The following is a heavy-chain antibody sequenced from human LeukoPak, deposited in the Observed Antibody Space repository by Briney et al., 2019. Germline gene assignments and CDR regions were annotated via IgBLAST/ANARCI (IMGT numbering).Heavy chain of an antibody. CDR2: IYYSGST. Sequence: PSETLSLTCSFSAGSINNYYWTWIRQPPGKGLEWIGYIYYSGSTNYNPSLKSRVTISVDTSKNQFSLKLSSVTAADTAVYYCARISDSSGYYYYDAFDIWGQGTMVTVSS. CDR1: AGSINNYY. V-gene: IGHV4-59*01. CDR3: ARISDSSGYYYYDAFDI. D-gene: IGHD3-22*01. J-gene: IGHJ3*02.